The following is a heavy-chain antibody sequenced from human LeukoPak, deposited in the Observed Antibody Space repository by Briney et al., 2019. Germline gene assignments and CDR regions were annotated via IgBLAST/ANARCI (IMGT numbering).Heavy chain of an antibody. CDR2: ISYSGST. CDR3: VRHLSAGRPAFDI. V-gene: IGHV4-59*08. Sequence: KASETLSFTCSVSGGSINTYFWTWIRQPPGKGLEWIGYISYSGSTNYNPSLKSRVTISVDTSNNRFSLKLTSLTAADTAVYYCVRHLSAGRPAFDIWGQGTMVTVSS. CDR1: GGSINTYF. J-gene: IGHJ3*02. D-gene: IGHD2-15*01.